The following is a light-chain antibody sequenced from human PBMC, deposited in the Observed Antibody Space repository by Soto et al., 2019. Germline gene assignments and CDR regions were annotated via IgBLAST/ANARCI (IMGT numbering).Light chain of an antibody. CDR2: GAS. CDR3: QQYHNWPPQYN. CDR1: QSVASN. V-gene: IGKV3-15*01. Sequence: EIGMTQSPASMSVSPGDGATLSCSASQSVASNVAWYQQKPGQSPSLHIHGASTRAVVFPARFSGSGSGTDFNLTINRLQSEDFAVYYCQQYHNWPPQYNFGQGTKLQIK. J-gene: IGKJ2*01.